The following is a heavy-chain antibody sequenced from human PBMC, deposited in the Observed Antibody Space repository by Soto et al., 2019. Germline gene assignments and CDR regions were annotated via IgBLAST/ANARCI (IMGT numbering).Heavy chain of an antibody. CDR1: GFTFGAHP. D-gene: IGHD4-17*01. CDR3: AKPRTTESTRFDY. Sequence: EVQLLESGGGLVQPGGSLTVSCAASGFTFGAHPMSWVRLAPGKGLEWVSTISGYGGSTYYPDSLKGRFIISRDNSKNTLYLQINTLRAEDTAIYFCAKPRTTESTRFDYWGQGTLVTVSS. CDR2: ISGYGGST. J-gene: IGHJ4*02. V-gene: IGHV3-23*01.